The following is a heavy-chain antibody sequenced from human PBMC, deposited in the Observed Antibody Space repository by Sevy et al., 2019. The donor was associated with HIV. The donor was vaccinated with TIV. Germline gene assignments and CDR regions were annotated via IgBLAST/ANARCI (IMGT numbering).Heavy chain of an antibody. CDR2: INSDGSST. J-gene: IGHJ6*03. D-gene: IGHD1-26*01. CDR1: GFTFDSYW. CDR3: TRGDPIVPPAGYYYHMDV. Sequence: GGSLRLSCVASGFTFDSYWMHWVRQAPGKGLVLVSRINSDGSSTPYADSVKGRFTISRDNAKNTLYLQLNRLGAEYTAVYYCTRGDPIVPPAGYYYHMDVWGKGTTVTVSS. V-gene: IGHV3-74*01.